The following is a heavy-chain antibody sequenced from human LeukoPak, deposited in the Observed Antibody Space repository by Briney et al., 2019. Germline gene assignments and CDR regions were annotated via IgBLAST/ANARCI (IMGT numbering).Heavy chain of an antibody. Sequence: PGGSLRLSCAASALSCSSYWVTWVRQAPGQGLKSVANVKQDGSEKYYVASVKGRFIISRDNPKTSLYLHLNSLRAEATAVYYCARALQYDFWSGRHFDYWGQGTLVTVSS. D-gene: IGHD3-3*01. CDR3: ARALQYDFWSGRHFDY. CDR2: VKQDGSEK. J-gene: IGHJ4*02. V-gene: IGHV3-7*01. CDR1: ALSCSSYW.